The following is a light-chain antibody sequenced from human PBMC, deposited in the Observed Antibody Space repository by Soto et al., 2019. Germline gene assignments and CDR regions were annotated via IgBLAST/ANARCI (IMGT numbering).Light chain of an antibody. V-gene: IGKV3-15*01. Sequence: EIVMTQSPATLSVSPGERATLSCRASQSVSNNLAWYQKKPGQAPRLLIYGASTRATGIPARFSGSGSGTEFTLTISSLQSEDVADYYCQQYNNWLTFGQGTKVEIK. CDR3: QQYNNWLT. CDR1: QSVSNN. J-gene: IGKJ1*01. CDR2: GAS.